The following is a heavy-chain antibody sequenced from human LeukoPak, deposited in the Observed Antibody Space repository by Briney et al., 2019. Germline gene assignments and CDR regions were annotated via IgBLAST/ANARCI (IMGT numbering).Heavy chain of an antibody. CDR2: ISGSGDST. V-gene: IGHV3-23*01. CDR1: GFTFSSYA. J-gene: IGHJ4*02. Sequence: GGSLRLSCAASGFTFSSYAMTWVRQAPGKGLEWVPAISGSGDSTYYADSVKGRFTISRVNSKNTLYLQMNSLRADDTAVYYCAKASSYGSGSYSKPCDYWGQGTLVTVSS. CDR3: AKASSYGSGSYSKPCDY. D-gene: IGHD3-10*01.